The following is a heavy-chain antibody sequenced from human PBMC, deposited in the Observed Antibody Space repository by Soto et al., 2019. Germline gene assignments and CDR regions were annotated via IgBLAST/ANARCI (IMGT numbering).Heavy chain of an antibody. D-gene: IGHD1-1*01. Sequence: ASVKVSCKASGYTFTSYNIYWVRQATGQGLEWMGWMNPNTGNSGYAQKFQGRVTMTSDTSISTAHMELSSLRSEDTAVYYCARRAETNGWNGFGADKYYFDFWGQGTLVTVSS. CDR2: MNPNTGNS. CDR1: GYTFTSYN. CDR3: ARRAETNGWNGFGADKYYFDF. V-gene: IGHV1-8*01. J-gene: IGHJ4*02.